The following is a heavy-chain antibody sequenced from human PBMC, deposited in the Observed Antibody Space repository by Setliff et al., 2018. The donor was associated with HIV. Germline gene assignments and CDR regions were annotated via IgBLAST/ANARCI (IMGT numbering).Heavy chain of an antibody. D-gene: IGHD2-15*01. V-gene: IGHV4-4*08. CDR1: GGSITGQY. J-gene: IGHJ6*03. Sequence: KPSETLSLTCTVSGGSITGQYWSWIRQPPGKGLEWSGSMNNSGNTYYNPSLKSRVTISVDTSNNQFFLKLTSVTAADSAVYYCARVGGDSGGFYYYLDVWGKGTTVTVSS. CDR3: ARVGGDSGGFYYYLDV. CDR2: MNNSGNT.